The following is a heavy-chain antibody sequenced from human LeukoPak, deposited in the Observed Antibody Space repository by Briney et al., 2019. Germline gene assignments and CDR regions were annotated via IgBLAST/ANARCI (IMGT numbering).Heavy chain of an antibody. D-gene: IGHD3-3*01. CDR3: AKDPLSITIFGVVIMGRGYFDY. CDR2: ISGSGGST. J-gene: IGHJ4*02. V-gene: IGHV3-23*01. CDR1: GFTFSSYA. Sequence: GSLRLSCAASGFTFSSYAMSWVRQAPGKGLEWVSAISGSGGSTYYADSVKGRFTISRDNSKNTLYLLMNSLRAEDTAVYYCAKDPLSITIFGVVIMGRGYFDYWGQGTLVTVSS.